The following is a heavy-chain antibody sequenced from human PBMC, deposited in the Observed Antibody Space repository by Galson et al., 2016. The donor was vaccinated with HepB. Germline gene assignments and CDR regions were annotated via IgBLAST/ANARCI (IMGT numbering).Heavy chain of an antibody. CDR1: GFPFGSDA. CDR3: GRDPHSSGWSGVMGYIYY. J-gene: IGHJ4*02. V-gene: IGHV3-30-3*01. D-gene: IGHD6-19*01. CDR2: ISYDGSKQ. Sequence: SLRLSCAASGFPFGSDAFHWVRQAPGKGLEWVAMISYDGSKQFYAASVKGRFTISRDNSMNTLFLEMNSLTAADTAVYFCGRDPHSSGWSGVMGYIYYWGQGTLVTVSS.